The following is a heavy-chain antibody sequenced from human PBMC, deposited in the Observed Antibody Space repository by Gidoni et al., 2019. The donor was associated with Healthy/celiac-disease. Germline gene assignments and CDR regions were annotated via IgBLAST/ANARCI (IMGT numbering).Heavy chain of an antibody. D-gene: IGHD6-19*01. V-gene: IGHV4-34*01. CDR1: GGSFSGYY. CDR3: ARDSSGWFLSYGMDV. J-gene: IGHJ6*02. Sequence: QVQLQQWGAGLLQPSETLSLICAVYGGSFSGYYWSWIRQPPGKGLEWIGEINHSGSTNYNPSLKSRVTISVDTSKNQFSLKLSSVTAADTAVYYCARDSSGWFLSYGMDVWGQGTTVTVSS. CDR2: INHSGST.